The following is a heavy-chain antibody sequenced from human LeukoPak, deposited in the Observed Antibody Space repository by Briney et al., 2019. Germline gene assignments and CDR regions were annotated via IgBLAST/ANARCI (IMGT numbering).Heavy chain of an antibody. D-gene: IGHD2-15*01. CDR3: ARAGSAISPH. V-gene: IGHV3-48*02. CDR1: GFTFSSYS. CDR2: ISSTSSTI. Sequence: GGSLRLSCAASGFTFSSYSMNWVRQAPGKGLEWTSYISSTSSTIYYADSVKGRFTISRDNAKNSLFLQMNSLRDEDTAVYYCARAGSAISPHWGQGTLVTVSS. J-gene: IGHJ4*02.